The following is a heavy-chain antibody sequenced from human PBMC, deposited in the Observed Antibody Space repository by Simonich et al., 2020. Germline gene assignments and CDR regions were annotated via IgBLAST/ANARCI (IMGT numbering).Heavy chain of an antibody. V-gene: IGHV4-59*08. D-gene: IGHD1-26*01. CDR2: IYYSGST. Sequence: QVQLQESGPGLVKPSETLFLTCTVSGGSISSYYWSWIRQPPGKGLEWIWYIYYSGSTNYNPSLKSRVTISVDTSKNQFSLKLSSVTAADTAVYYCARSLGYYYYYYGMDVWGQGTTVTVSS. CDR1: GGSISSYY. J-gene: IGHJ6*02. CDR3: ARSLGYYYYYYGMDV.